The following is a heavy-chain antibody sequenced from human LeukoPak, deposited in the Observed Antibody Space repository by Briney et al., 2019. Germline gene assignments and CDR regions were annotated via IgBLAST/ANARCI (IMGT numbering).Heavy chain of an antibody. V-gene: IGHV5-51*01. CDR3: ARQDGGGLYYFDY. CDR1: GYSFTHYW. D-gene: IGHD5-12*01. CDR2: IYPGDSVT. Sequence: GESLKISCKGSGYSFTHYWIAWVRQMPGKGPEWMGIIYPGDSVTRYSPSFQGQATISADKSITTAYLQWSSLKASDTAIYYCARQDGGGLYYFDYWGQGTLVTVSS. J-gene: IGHJ4*02.